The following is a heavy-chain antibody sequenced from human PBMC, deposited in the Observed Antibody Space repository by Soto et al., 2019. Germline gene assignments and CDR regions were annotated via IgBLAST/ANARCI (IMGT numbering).Heavy chain of an antibody. D-gene: IGHD3-3*01. CDR3: ARVAVLRFLEWLV. V-gene: IGHV1-18*04. CDR1: GYTFTNYG. J-gene: IGHJ1*01. Sequence: ASVKVSCKASGYTFTNYGISWGRQAPGQGLEWMGWISAYTGNTNYTQNLQGRVTMTTDTSTRTTYMELRSLRSDDTAVYYCARVAVLRFLEWLVWGQGTLVTVSS. CDR2: ISAYTGNT.